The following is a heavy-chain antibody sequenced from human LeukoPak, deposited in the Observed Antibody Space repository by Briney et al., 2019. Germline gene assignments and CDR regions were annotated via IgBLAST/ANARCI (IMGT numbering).Heavy chain of an antibody. CDR3: ARDKRGKIAAGAGDAFDI. CDR2: IYYSGST. CDR1: GGSISSSSYY. V-gene: IGHV4-39*07. D-gene: IGHD6-13*01. J-gene: IGHJ3*02. Sequence: SETLSLTCTVSGGSISSSSYYWGWIRQPPGKGLEWIGSIYYSGSTYYNPSLKSRVTISVDTSKNQFSLKLSSVTAADTAVYYCARDKRGKIAAGAGDAFDIWGQGTMVTVSS.